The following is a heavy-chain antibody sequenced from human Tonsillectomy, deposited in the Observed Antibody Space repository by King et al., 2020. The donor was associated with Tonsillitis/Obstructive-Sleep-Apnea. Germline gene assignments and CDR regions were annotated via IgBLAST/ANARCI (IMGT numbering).Heavy chain of an antibody. D-gene: IGHD2-2*01. V-gene: IGHV3-11*05. CDR1: GFTFSDYY. Sequence: VQLVESGGGLVKPGGSLRLSCAASGFTFSDYYMSWIRQAPGKGLEWVSYIRSSSRYTNYAYSVKGRFTISRDNAKNSLYLQMNSLRAEDTAVYYCARARGYQLHPYYYMDVWGKGTTVTVSS. J-gene: IGHJ6*03. CDR3: ARARGYQLHPYYYMDV. CDR2: IRSSSRYT.